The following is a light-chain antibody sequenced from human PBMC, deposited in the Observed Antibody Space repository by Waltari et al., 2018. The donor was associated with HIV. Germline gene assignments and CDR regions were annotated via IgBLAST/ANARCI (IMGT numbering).Light chain of an antibody. J-gene: IGLJ3*02. Sequence: QSALTQPASVSGSPGPSITISCTGSSSDVGCYNFVSLYQQHPGNAPRVLIYDVTTGPSGVSDRFSGSRSGDTASLTISGLQPEDEADYYCESYTSTSVWVFGGGTRLTVL. CDR2: DVT. CDR3: ESYTSTSVWV. CDR1: SSDVGCYNF. V-gene: IGLV2-14*03.